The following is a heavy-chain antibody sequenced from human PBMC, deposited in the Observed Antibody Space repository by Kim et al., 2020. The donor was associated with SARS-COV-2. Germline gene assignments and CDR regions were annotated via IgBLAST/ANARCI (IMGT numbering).Heavy chain of an antibody. J-gene: IGHJ6*02. CDR1: GGSISSGGYY. Sequence: SETLSLTCTVSGGSISSGGYYWSWIRQHPGKGLEWIGYIYYSGSTYYNPSLKSRVTISVDTSKNQFSLKLSSVTAADTAVYYCAREVTTEFGGMDVWGQGTTVTVSS. CDR3: AREVTTEFGGMDV. CDR2: IYYSGST. V-gene: IGHV4-31*03. D-gene: IGHD3-10*01.